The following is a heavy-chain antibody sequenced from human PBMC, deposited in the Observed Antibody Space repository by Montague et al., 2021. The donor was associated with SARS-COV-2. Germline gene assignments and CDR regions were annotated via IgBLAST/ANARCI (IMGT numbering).Heavy chain of an antibody. CDR1: GDSVASHGGA. CDR3: ARDTVSAGIYYYYGMDV. V-gene: IGHV6-1*01. CDR2: PNHRSKWFY. J-gene: IGHJ6*02. Sequence: CAISGDSVASHGGAWNWNTQSPPRDFEWLGRPNHRSKWFYDYAVXLKSRLTIKPDTSKNQLSLQLNSVTPEDTAVYYCARDTVSAGIYYYYGMDVWGQGNTVT. D-gene: IGHD1-14*01.